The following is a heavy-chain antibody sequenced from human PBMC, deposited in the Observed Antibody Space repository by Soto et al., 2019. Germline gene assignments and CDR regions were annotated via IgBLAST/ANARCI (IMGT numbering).Heavy chain of an antibody. CDR2: ISTNGART. CDR3: VKPGYCSADDCHYFYYYGMDV. D-gene: IGHD2-15*01. J-gene: IGHJ6*02. Sequence: EVQLVESGGCSVQPGGSLRLSCSASGFTLGDYTMTWVRQAPGKGLEYISSISTNGARTYYADSVKGRFSISRDNSKNTLYFQMSSLRAEDTAVYYCVKPGYCSADDCHYFYYYGMDVWGQGTTVTVSS. CDR1: GFTLGDYT. V-gene: IGHV3-64D*06.